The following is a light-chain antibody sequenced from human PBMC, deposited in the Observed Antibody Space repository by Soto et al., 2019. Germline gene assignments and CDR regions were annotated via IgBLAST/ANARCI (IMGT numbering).Light chain of an antibody. CDR3: SSSTSGSTPYI. J-gene: IGLJ1*01. CDR1: SSDVGGYNY. V-gene: IGLV2-14*01. Sequence: QSVLTQPASVSGSPGQSITISCTGTSSDVGGYNYVSWYQQHPGKAPKLMIYDVNSRPSGVSNRFSGSKSGDTASLTISGLQAEDEADYYCSSSTSGSTPYIFGTGTKVTVL. CDR2: DVN.